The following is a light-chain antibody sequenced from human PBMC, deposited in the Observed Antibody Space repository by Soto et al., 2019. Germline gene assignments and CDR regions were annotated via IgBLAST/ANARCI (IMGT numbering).Light chain of an antibody. V-gene: IGKV1-5*03. J-gene: IGKJ1*01. Sequence: DIQMTQSPSTLSASVGDRVTITCRASQSIRSWLAWFQQKPGKAPKLLIYKASSLESGVPSRFSGSGSGTEFTLTISSLQPDDFATYYCQQYNSYWTFRQGTKVEIK. CDR2: KAS. CDR3: QQYNSYWT. CDR1: QSIRSW.